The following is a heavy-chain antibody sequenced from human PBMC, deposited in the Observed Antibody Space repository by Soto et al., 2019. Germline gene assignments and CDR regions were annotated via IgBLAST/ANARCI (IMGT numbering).Heavy chain of an antibody. CDR3: ARDSGSGISQWFDP. J-gene: IGHJ5*02. CDR1: GYTFTSDG. Sequence: ASLKVSCKASGYTFTSDGISWVRQAPGQGLEWMGWISAYNGNTNYAQKLQGRVTMTTDTSTSTAYMELRSLRSDDTAVYYCARDSGSGISQWFDPWGQGTQVTVSS. V-gene: IGHV1-18*01. CDR2: ISAYNGNT. D-gene: IGHD3-10*01.